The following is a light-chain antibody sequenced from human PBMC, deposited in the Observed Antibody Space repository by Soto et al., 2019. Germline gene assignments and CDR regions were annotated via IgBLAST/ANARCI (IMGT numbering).Light chain of an antibody. CDR3: QQYGSSPPLT. J-gene: IGKJ4*02. CDR1: QSVSSS. CDR2: GAS. V-gene: IGKV3-20*01. Sequence: EIVLSQSPGTLSLSPGEIATLSCRASQSVSSSLAWYQQKPGQAPRLLIYGASSRATGIPDRFSGSGSGTDFTLTISRLEPEDFAVYYCQQYGSSPPLTFGGGTKVEIK.